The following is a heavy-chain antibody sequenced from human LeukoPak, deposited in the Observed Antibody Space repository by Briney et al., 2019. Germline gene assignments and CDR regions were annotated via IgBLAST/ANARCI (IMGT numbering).Heavy chain of an antibody. CDR2: ISSDGYRT. CDR1: GFPFSTYD. J-gene: IGHJ4*02. CDR3: AKGLGTGSVLARPLHY. V-gene: IGHV3-30*18. D-gene: IGHD3-10*01. Sequence: GGSLRLSCAASGFPFSTYDMHWVRQAPDKGLQWVAVISSDGYRTDYPDSVRGRFTISRDNFKNTVDLQMISVTAEDTAMYFCAKGLGTGSVLARPLHYWGQGSLVTVFS.